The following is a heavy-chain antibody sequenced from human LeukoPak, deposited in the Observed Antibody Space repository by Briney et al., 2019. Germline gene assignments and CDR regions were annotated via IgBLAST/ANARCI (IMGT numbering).Heavy chain of an antibody. Sequence: PSETLSLTCTVSGGSISSHYWSWIRQPAGKGLEWIGRIYSTGGTNYNPSLKSRVTMSVDTSKNQFSLRLRSVTAAHTAVYYCTRQIASAGTAGFDFWGQGALVTVSS. CDR2: IYSTGGT. D-gene: IGHD6-13*01. V-gene: IGHV4-4*07. CDR1: GGSISSHY. CDR3: TRQIASAGTAGFDF. J-gene: IGHJ4*02.